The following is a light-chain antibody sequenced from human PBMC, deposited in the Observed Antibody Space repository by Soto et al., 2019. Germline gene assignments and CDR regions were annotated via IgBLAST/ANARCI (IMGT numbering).Light chain of an antibody. V-gene: IGKV3D-15*01. Sequence: EMVLTQSPATLSLSPGERATLSCRASRTVGSYLAWYQQKPGQAPRLLIYDASNRATGIPARFSGSGSGTGFTLTISSLQSEDFALYYCHQYNSWPPGTFGQGTKVDIK. CDR1: RTVGSY. J-gene: IGKJ2*01. CDR3: HQYNSWPPGT. CDR2: DAS.